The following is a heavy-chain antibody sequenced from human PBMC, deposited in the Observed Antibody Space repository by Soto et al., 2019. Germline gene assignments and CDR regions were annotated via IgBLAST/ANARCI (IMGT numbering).Heavy chain of an antibody. V-gene: IGHV3-23*01. CDR1: GFTFSSYA. CDR2: ISGSGGST. J-gene: IGHJ4*02. Sequence: GSLRLSCAASGFTFSSYAMSWVRQAPGKGLEWVSAISGSGGSTYYADSVKGRFTISRDNSKNTLYLQMNSLRAEDTAVYYCAKDYCFGYKGSSSLVDYWGQGTLVTVSS. D-gene: IGHD6-6*01. CDR3: AKDYCFGYKGSSSLVDY.